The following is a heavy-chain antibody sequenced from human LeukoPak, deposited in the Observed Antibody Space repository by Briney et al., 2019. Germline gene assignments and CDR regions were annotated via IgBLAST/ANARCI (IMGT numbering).Heavy chain of an antibody. J-gene: IGHJ4*02. Sequence: SQTLSLTCAISGGSVSSNSAAWNWIRQSPSRGLEWLGRTYYRSKWYNDYAVSVKSRITINPDTSKNQFSLQLNSVTPEDTAVYYCVSSIAVAGYFDYWGQGTLVTVSS. V-gene: IGHV6-1*01. CDR2: TYYRSKWYN. CDR1: GGSVSSNSAA. CDR3: VSSIAVAGYFDY. D-gene: IGHD6-19*01.